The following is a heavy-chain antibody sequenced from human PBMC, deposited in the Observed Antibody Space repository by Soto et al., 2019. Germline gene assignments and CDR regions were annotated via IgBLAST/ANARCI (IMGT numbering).Heavy chain of an antibody. D-gene: IGHD6-19*01. Sequence: QITLKESGPTLVEPTQPLTLTCTFSGFSLTTRAVGVGWIRQPPGKALEWLAFIYWNDNEYYSPSLKSRLTITKDTAKNQVVLTMTNTDPVDTATYYCAHGSGWLFDYWGQGTLVTVSA. V-gene: IGHV2-5*01. CDR3: AHGSGWLFDY. CDR2: IYWNDNE. CDR1: GFSLTTRAVG. J-gene: IGHJ4*02.